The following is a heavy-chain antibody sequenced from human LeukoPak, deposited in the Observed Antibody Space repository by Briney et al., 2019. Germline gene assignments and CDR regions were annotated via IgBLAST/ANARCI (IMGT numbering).Heavy chain of an antibody. CDR1: GYSFTSYW. V-gene: IGHV5-51*01. D-gene: IGHD4-17*01. Sequence: GESLKISCKGSGYSFTSYWIGWVRQMPGKGLEWMGIIYPGDSDTRYSPSFQGQVTISADKSISTAYLQWSSLKASDTAVYYCARPTHDYGDVFDYWGQGTLVTVSS. CDR2: IYPGDSDT. CDR3: ARPTHDYGDVFDY. J-gene: IGHJ4*02.